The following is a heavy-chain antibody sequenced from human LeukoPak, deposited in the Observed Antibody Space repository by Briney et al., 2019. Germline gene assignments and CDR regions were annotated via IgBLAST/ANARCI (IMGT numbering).Heavy chain of an antibody. CDR3: AKVYSSSWSEFDY. J-gene: IGHJ4*02. Sequence: TGGSLRLSCAASGFTFSSYAMSWVRQAPGKGLEWVSAISGSGGSTYYADSVKGRFTISRDNSKNTLYLQMNSLRAQDTAVYYCAKVYSSSWSEFDYWGQGTLVTVSS. CDR2: ISGSGGST. CDR1: GFTFSSYA. D-gene: IGHD6-13*01. V-gene: IGHV3-23*01.